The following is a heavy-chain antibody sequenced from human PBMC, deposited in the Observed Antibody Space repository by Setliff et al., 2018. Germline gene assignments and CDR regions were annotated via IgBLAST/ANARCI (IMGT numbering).Heavy chain of an antibody. Sequence: SVKVSCKASGGTFSSYAISWVRQAPGQGLEWMGGIIPIFGTANYAQKFQGRVTITTDESTSTACMELSSLRSEDTAVYYCARKRDYNFWSGYYREFYFDYWGQGTLVTVSS. V-gene: IGHV1-69*05. CDR3: ARKRDYNFWSGYYREFYFDY. J-gene: IGHJ4*02. D-gene: IGHD3-3*01. CDR2: IIPIFGTA. CDR1: GGTFSSYA.